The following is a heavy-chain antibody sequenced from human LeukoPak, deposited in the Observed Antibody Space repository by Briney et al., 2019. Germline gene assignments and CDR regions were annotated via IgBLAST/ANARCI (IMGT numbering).Heavy chain of an antibody. CDR1: GGSFSGYY. Sequence: SETLSLTCAVSGGSFSGYYWSWIRQSPGEGLEWIGEINHSGSTNYTPSLKSRVTISVDTSKNQFSLKLRSVTAADTAVYYCARHHSRRYYYDSRDFYYDRRAEYFQHWGQGTLVTVSS. J-gene: IGHJ1*01. D-gene: IGHD3-22*01. V-gene: IGHV4-34*01. CDR3: ARHHSRRYYYDSRDFYYDRRAEYFQH. CDR2: INHSGST.